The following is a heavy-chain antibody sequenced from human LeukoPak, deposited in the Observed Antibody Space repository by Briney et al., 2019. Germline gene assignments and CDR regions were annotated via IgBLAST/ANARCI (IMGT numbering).Heavy chain of an antibody. CDR3: ERLRYDRSGYYPLSPFDN. D-gene: IGHD3-22*01. CDR2: IYYSGST. V-gene: IGHV4-39*01. J-gene: IGHJ4*02. CDR1: RGSTSTSTYC. Sequence: SETLSHTPTIPRGSTSTSTYCCDSIRQPPGKGLEWIGSIYYSGSTYYNPSLKSRVTISVDTSKNQFSLKLSSVTASDTAVYYRERLRYDRSGYYPLSPFDNWGEGTLVTVSS.